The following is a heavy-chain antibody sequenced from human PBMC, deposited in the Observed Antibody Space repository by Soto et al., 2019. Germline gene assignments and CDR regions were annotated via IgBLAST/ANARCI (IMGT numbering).Heavy chain of an antibody. Sequence: EEHLLESGGGLVQPGGSLRLSYTASGFTFSSYAMTWVRQAPGRGQEGVSGITASGGRTYYADSVKGRFTISRDNSKSTLYLQMNSLRAEDTAVYYCAKDTRYADYVRWFDSWGQGTLVTVSS. D-gene: IGHD4-17*01. J-gene: IGHJ5*01. V-gene: IGHV3-23*01. CDR2: ITASGGRT. CDR1: GFTFSSYA. CDR3: AKDTRYADYVRWFDS.